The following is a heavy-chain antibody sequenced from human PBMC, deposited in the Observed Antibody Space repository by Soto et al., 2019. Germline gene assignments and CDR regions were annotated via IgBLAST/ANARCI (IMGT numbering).Heavy chain of an antibody. CDR2: IYNDGTYS. Sequence: PGGSLRLSCAASGFIFKIYLMHWVRQSPGKGLVWISRIYNDGTYSDYADSVRGRFTISRDNVNDTLYLQMNNLRAEDSGLYYCTRGPRPISTGTGAYWGQGTQVTSPQ. CDR3: TRGPRPISTGTGAY. J-gene: IGHJ4*02. D-gene: IGHD3-10*01. V-gene: IGHV3-74*01. CDR1: GFIFKIYL.